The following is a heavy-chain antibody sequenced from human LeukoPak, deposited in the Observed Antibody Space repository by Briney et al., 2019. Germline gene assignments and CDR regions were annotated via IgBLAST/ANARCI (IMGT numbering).Heavy chain of an antibody. CDR2: INHSGSN. CDR1: GRSFSGYY. CDR3: ARLRMVRGVNHGMDV. D-gene: IGHD3-10*01. J-gene: IGHJ6*04. V-gene: IGHV4-34*01. Sequence: SETLSLTCAVYGRSFSGYYWSWIRPPPGKGLEWIGEINHSGSNNYNPSLKSRVSIAVDTSKNQFSLKLSSVTAADTAVYYCARLRMVRGVNHGMDVWGKGTTVTVSS.